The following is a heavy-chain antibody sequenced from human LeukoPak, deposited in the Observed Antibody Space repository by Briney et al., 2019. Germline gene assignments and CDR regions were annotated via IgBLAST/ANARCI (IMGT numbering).Heavy chain of an antibody. CDR2: IIPIFGTA. CDR3: AKEGMVHSSGWYYY. V-gene: IGHV1-69*13. D-gene: IGHD6-19*01. J-gene: IGHJ4*02. CDR1: GGTFSNYT. Sequence: SVKVSCKASGGTFSNYTISWVRQAPGQGLEWMGGIIPIFGTANYAQKFQGRVTITADESTSTAYMELSSLRSEDTAVYYCAKEGMVHSSGWYYYWGQGTLVTVSS.